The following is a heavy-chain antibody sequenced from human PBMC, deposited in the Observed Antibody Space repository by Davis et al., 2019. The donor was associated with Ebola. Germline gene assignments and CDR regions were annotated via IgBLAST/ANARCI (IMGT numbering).Heavy chain of an antibody. CDR3: AREKIYDVWSGYYHNFFDY. D-gene: IGHD3-3*01. CDR1: GYTFTSYG. CDR2: ISAYPGKT. Sequence: ASVKVSCKASGYTFTSYGISWVRQAPGQRLERMGWISAYPGKTNYAQKFQGWVTMTRDTSISTAYMERIRLRAEETEGEEGAREKIYDVWSGYYHNFFDYWGQGTLVTVSS. V-gene: IGHV1-18*01. J-gene: IGHJ4*02.